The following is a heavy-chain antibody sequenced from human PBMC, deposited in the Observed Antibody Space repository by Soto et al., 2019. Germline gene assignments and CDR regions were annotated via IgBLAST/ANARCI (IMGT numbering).Heavy chain of an antibody. J-gene: IGHJ4*02. CDR2: ISGRGGST. V-gene: IGHV3-23*01. CDR3: AARGASASHLAILALFDF. Sequence: EVQLLESGGGLVQPGGSLRLSCAASGFTFSSYAMSWVRQAPGKGLEWVSAISGRGGSTYYADSVNGRFTISRGNSKNTLYLRMDCLRAGDTAVYYWAARGASASHLAILALFDFWGRGTLVTVSS. D-gene: IGHD6-13*01. CDR1: GFTFSSYA.